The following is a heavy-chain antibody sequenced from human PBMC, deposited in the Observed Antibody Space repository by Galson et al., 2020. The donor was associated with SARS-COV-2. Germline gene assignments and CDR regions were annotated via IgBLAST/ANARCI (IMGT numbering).Heavy chain of an antibody. CDR3: ASAGYFDWVTFDY. D-gene: IGHD3-9*01. V-gene: IGHV5-51*01. CDR2: IYPGDSDT. Sequence: GESLKISCQGSGYSFTSYWIGWVRQMPGKGLEWMGIIYPGDSDTRYSPSFQGQVTISADKSISTAYLQWSSLKASDTAMYYCASAGYFDWVTFDYGGQGTLVTVSS. CDR1: GYSFTSYW. J-gene: IGHJ4*02.